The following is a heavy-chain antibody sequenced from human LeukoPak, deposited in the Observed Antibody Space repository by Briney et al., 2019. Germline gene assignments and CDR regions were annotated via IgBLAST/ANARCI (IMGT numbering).Heavy chain of an antibody. CDR1: GDSITSDSYY. D-gene: IGHD5-12*01. J-gene: IGHJ4*02. Sequence: PSETLSLTCTVSGDSITSDSYYWVWVRQPPGKGLEWTGSIKYGGTTFYSSSLQSRITLSMDASKNQFSLRLTSVTAADTAVYYCARLGTYSGNLFDNWGQGTLVTVSS. CDR2: IKYGGTT. CDR3: ARLGTYSGNLFDN. V-gene: IGHV4-39*01.